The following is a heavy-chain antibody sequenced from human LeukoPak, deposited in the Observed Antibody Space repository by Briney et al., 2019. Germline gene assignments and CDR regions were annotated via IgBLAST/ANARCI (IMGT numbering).Heavy chain of an antibody. CDR3: ARNYDILTGYSDY. J-gene: IGHJ4*02. Sequence: ASVKVSCKASGYTFNRYDITWVRQAPGQGLEWMGWISAYNGNTNYAQEFQGRVTMTTDTSTSTAYMELRSLRSDDTAVYYCARNYDILTGYSDYWGQGTLVTVSS. CDR2: ISAYNGNT. V-gene: IGHV1-18*01. D-gene: IGHD3-9*01. CDR1: GYTFNRYD.